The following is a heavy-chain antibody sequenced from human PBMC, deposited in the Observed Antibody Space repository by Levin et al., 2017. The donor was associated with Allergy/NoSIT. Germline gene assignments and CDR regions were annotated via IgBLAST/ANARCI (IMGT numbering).Heavy chain of an antibody. Sequence: PSETLSLTCAVYGGSFSAYYWSWIRQPPGKGLEWIGEINHSGSTNYNPSLKSRVTISVDTSKNQFSLKLRSVTAADTAVYYCARGGVNSYGFLGFDYWGQGTLVTVSS. D-gene: IGHD5-18*01. CDR3: ARGGVNSYGFLGFDY. CDR1: GGSFSAYY. J-gene: IGHJ4*02. V-gene: IGHV4-34*01. CDR2: INHSGST.